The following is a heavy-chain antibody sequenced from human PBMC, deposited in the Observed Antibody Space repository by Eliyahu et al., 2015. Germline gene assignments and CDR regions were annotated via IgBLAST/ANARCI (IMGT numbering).Heavy chain of an antibody. CDR3: ARVGWQLVRQRDYYYYYYMDV. Sequence: QVQLQESGPGLVKPSQTLSLTCTVSGGSISSGSYYWSWIRQPAGKGLEWIGRIYTSGSTNYNPPLKSRVTPSVDTSKNQFSLKLSSVTAADTAVYYCARVGWQLVRQRDYYYYYYMDVWGKGTTVTVSS. CDR1: GGSISSGSYY. D-gene: IGHD6-6*01. J-gene: IGHJ6*03. CDR2: IYTSGST. V-gene: IGHV4-61*02.